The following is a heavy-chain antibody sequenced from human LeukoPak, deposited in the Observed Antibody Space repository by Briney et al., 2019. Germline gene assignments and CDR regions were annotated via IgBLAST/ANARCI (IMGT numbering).Heavy chain of an antibody. J-gene: IGHJ5*02. Sequence: PSETLSLTCSVSGGSITNSNDYWGWIRQSPGKGLEWIGSVYYSGTTYYNPSLRSRVTVSVDTSRSQFSLRLTPLTAADTAVYYCARSGAAEGPTHNWFDPWSQGTQVTVSA. D-gene: IGHD6-13*01. CDR1: GGSITNSNDY. CDR2: VYYSGTT. V-gene: IGHV4-39*01. CDR3: ARSGAAEGPTHNWFDP.